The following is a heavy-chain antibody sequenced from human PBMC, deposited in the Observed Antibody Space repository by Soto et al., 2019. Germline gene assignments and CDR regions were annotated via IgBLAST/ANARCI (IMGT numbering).Heavy chain of an antibody. CDR2: IVPNVGTV. J-gene: IGHJ4*02. D-gene: IGHD3-3*01. CDR3: ARRDTSGFLRYFDN. Sequence: QMQLVQSGAEVKKPGSSVKVSCKSSGGTLSSFINYPINWVRQAPGQGLEWMGGIVPNVGTVNYAQKFQGRVTMTADQSTGTAYIEVSSLRSEDTALYYCARRDTSGFLRYFDNWGQGTLVTVSS. CDR1: GGTLSSFINYP. V-gene: IGHV1-69*01.